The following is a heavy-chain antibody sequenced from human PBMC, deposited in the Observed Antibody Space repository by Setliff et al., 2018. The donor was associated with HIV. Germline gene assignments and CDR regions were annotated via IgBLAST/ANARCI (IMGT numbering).Heavy chain of an antibody. V-gene: IGHV4-59*11. CDR1: GDSINTHY. J-gene: IGHJ5*02. CDR2: ISHSGNT. Sequence: SETLSLTCTVSGDSINTHYWSWTRQPPGKGLEWIGCISHSGNTNFNPSLNSRVTISLDTSKNQFSLRLTSLTAADTAIYYCARSTVGAGASFPWGRGILVTVSS. CDR3: ARSTVGAGASFP. D-gene: IGHD1-26*01.